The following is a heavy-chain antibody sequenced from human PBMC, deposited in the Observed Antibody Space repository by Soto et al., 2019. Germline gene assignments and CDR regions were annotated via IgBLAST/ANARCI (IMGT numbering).Heavy chain of an antibody. Sequence: PSETLSLTCTVSGGSISSSSYYWGWIRQPPGKGLGWIGSIYYSGSTYYNPSLKSRVTISVDTSKNQFSLKLSSVTAADTAVYYCARRRAAAGTGGGYWFDPWGQGTLVTVSS. CDR1: GGSISSSSYY. D-gene: IGHD6-13*01. CDR2: IYYSGST. CDR3: ARRRAAAGTGGGYWFDP. V-gene: IGHV4-39*01. J-gene: IGHJ5*02.